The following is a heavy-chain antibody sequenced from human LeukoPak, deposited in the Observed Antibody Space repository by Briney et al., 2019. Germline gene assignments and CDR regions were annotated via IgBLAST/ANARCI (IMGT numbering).Heavy chain of an antibody. CDR2: IYYSGST. V-gene: IGHV4-39*01. J-gene: IGHJ4*02. Sequence: SETLSLTCTVSGGSISSSSYYWGWIRQPPGKGLEWIGSIYYSGSTYYNPSLKSRVTISVDTSKNQFSLELSSVTAADTAVYYCARAYSGSPSLWDYWGQGTLVTVSS. CDR1: GGSISSSSYY. D-gene: IGHD1-26*01. CDR3: ARAYSGSPSLWDY.